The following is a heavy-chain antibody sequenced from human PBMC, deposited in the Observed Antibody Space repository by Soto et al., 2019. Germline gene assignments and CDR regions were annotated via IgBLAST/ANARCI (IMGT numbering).Heavy chain of an antibody. CDR3: AHSYIYETVQFDY. CDR2: IYWDDEE. J-gene: IGHJ4*02. CDR1: GFSLTTRGVG. D-gene: IGHD2-21*01. V-gene: IGHV2-5*02. Sequence: QITLKESGPTLVQPTEPLTLTCSFSGFSLTTRGVGVGWIRQPPGNALEWLALIYWDDEEHYSPSLRSRLSVTKDTSKNQVVLTMTNMDPVDTATYYCAHSYIYETVQFDYWGQGTLVTVFS.